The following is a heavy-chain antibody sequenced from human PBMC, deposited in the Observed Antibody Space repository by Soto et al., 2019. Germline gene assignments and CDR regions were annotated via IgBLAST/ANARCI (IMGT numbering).Heavy chain of an antibody. CDR3: TLSYGDSYYYYSGMDV. Sequence: CKGSGSSFTSDWISWVRQMPGKGLGWMGRIDPRDSYTRYSPSFHGQVTISADKSISTAYLQWSSLKASDTAMYYCTLSYGDSYYYYSGMDVWGQGTTVTVSS. CDR2: IDPRDSYT. V-gene: IGHV5-10-1*04. D-gene: IGHD4-17*01. J-gene: IGHJ6*02. CDR1: GSSFTSDW.